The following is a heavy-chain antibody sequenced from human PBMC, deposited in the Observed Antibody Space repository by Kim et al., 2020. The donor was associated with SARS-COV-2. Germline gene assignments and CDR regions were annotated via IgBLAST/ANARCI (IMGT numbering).Heavy chain of an antibody. V-gene: IGHV3-30*02. Sequence: YHADSVKGRFTISRDNFKNALYLKMNGLMNEDSAVYYCATYGRSWSNFDCWGQRTVLTVSA. J-gene: IGHJ4*02. CDR3: ATYGRSWSNFDC. D-gene: IGHD2-21*01.